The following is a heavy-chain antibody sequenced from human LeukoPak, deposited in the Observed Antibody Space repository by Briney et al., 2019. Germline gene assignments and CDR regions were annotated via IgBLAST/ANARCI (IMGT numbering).Heavy chain of an antibody. CDR3: ARRRSSGWYGP. J-gene: IGHJ5*02. D-gene: IGHD6-19*01. V-gene: IGHV1-2*06. CDR2: INPNSGGT. CDR1: GYTFTGYY. Sequence: ASVKVSCKASGYTFTGYYMHWVRQAPGQGREWMGRINPNSGGTNYAQKFQGRVTMTRDTSISTAYMELSGLRSDDTAVYYCARRRSSGWYGPWGQGTLVTVSS.